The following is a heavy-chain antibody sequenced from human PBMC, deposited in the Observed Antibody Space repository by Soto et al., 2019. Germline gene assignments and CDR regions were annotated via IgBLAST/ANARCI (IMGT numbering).Heavy chain of an antibody. CDR3: ARDSPHDSSRCPGY. Sequence: QVQLVESGGGVVQPGRSLRLSCAASGFTFSSYGMHWVRQAPGKGLEWVAVIWYDGSNKYYADSVKGRFTISRDNSKNTLYLQMNSLRAEDTAVYYCARDSPHDSSRCPGYWGQGTLVTVSS. CDR1: GFTFSSYG. CDR2: IWYDGSNK. J-gene: IGHJ4*02. D-gene: IGHD6-13*01. V-gene: IGHV3-33*01.